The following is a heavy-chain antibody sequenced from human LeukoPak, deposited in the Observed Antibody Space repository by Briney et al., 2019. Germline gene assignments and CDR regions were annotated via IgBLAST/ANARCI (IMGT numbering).Heavy chain of an antibody. CDR2: ISAYNGNT. CDR3: ARDVPPSYYYDSSGLPGFFDY. D-gene: IGHD3-22*01. J-gene: IGHJ4*02. V-gene: IGHV1-18*04. Sequence: ASVKVSCKASGYTFTSYYMHWVRQAPGQGLEWMGWISAYNGNTNYAQTLQGRVTMTTDTSTSTAYMELRSLRSDDTAVYYCARDVPPSYYYDSSGLPGFFDYWGQGTLVTVSS. CDR1: GYTFTSYY.